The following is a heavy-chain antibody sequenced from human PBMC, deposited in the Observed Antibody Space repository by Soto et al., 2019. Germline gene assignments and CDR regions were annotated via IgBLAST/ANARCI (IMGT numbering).Heavy chain of an antibody. Sequence: KESGPTLVKPTQTLTLTCTFSGFSLGTYGVGVGWIRQPPGKALDWLAFINANDDKRYSPSLNDRLTITKDTSENQVVLTMTNMDPADTATYYCAHRPPGSGATFVSWGQGTLVTVSS. J-gene: IGHJ4*02. CDR2: INANDDK. D-gene: IGHD3-10*01. CDR3: AHRPPGSGATFVS. V-gene: IGHV2-5*01. CDR1: GFSLGTYGVG.